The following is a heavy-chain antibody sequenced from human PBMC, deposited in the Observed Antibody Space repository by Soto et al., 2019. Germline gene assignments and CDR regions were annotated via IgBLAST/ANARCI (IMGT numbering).Heavy chain of an antibody. V-gene: IGHV1-18*01. CDR1: GYTFRSSD. D-gene: IGHD1-1*01. Sequence: QVQLVQSGVEVKKPGASVKVSCKASGYTFRSSDITWVRQAPGQGLEWMGRISTSSGNTNYGQNFQDRVTLTTDTSTNIAYMELRSLRPDDTAEYYCAREITTVRVLVDPNWFDPWGQGTRVIVSS. J-gene: IGHJ5*02. CDR2: ISTSSGNT. CDR3: AREITTVRVLVDPNWFDP.